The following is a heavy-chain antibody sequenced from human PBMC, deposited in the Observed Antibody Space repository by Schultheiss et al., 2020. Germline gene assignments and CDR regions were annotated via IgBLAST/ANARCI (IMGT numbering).Heavy chain of an antibody. J-gene: IGHJ4*02. CDR1: GGSISSSSYY. CDR3: ASSLYSGYDVN. Sequence: SETLSLTCTVSGGSISSSSYYWGWIRQPPGKGLEWIGSIYYSGSTYYNPSLKSRVTISVDTSKNQFSLKLSSVTAADTAVYYCASSLYSGYDVNWGQGNLGTVSS. V-gene: IGHV4-39*01. D-gene: IGHD5-12*01. CDR2: IYYSGST.